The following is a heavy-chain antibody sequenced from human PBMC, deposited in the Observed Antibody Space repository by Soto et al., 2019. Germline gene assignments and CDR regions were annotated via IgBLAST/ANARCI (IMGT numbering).Heavy chain of an antibody. CDR1: GFPFSSYW. D-gene: IGHD3-22*01. J-gene: IGHJ4*02. CDR3: VRGGYFFND. V-gene: IGHV3-7*01. CDR2: IKPDGSGK. Sequence: EVQLVDSGGDLVQPGESLRLSCAASGFPFSSYWMSWVRQAPGKGLEWVANIKPDGSGKYYVDSVKGRFTISRDNAKPSLYLQMNSLRAEDTALYFCVRGGYFFNDWGQGTLVTVSS.